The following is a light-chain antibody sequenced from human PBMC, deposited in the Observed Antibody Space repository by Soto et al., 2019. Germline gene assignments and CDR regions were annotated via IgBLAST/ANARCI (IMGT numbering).Light chain of an antibody. V-gene: IGLV1-40*01. CDR2: SNN. J-gene: IGLJ1*01. Sequence: QSVLTQPPSVSGAPGQRVTISCPGSSSNIGAGYDVHWYQRLPGTAPKVLIYSNNNRPSGVPDRFSGSKSGTSASLAITGLQAEDEADYYCQSYDSSLSGSDVFGTGTKVTVL. CDR3: QSYDSSLSGSDV. CDR1: SSNIGAGYD.